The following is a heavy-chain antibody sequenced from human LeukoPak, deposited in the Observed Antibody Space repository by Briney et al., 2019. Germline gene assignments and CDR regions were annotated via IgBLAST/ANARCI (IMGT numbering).Heavy chain of an antibody. D-gene: IGHD1-1*01. CDR1: SGSISSGSYY. Sequence: TSETLSLTCTVSSGSISSGSYYWRWIRQPAGKGLEWIGRIYTSGSTNYNPSLKSRVTISVDTSKNQFSLKLSSVTAADTAVYYCASNDAYYYMDVWGKGTTVTVSS. J-gene: IGHJ6*03. CDR3: ASNDAYYYMDV. CDR2: IYTSGST. V-gene: IGHV4-61*02.